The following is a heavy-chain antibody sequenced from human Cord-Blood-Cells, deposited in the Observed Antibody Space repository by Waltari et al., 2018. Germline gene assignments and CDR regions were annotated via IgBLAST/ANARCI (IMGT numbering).Heavy chain of an antibody. V-gene: IGHV4-39*07. Sequence: QLQLQESGPGLVKPSETLSLTCTVSGGSISSSSYYWGWIRQPPGKGLEWIGSIYYSGSTYNNRSLKRRVTVAVDTSKNQFSLKLSSVTAADTAVYYCARKIVTGYYQPLDAFDIWGQGTMVTVSS. CDR1: GGSISSSSYY. D-gene: IGHD3-9*01. CDR3: ARKIVTGYYQPLDAFDI. J-gene: IGHJ3*02. CDR2: IYYSGST.